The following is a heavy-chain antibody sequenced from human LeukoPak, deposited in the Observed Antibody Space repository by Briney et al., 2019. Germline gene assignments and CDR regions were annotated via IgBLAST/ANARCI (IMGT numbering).Heavy chain of an antibody. Sequence: ASVKVSCKASGYTFTGYYMHWVRQAPGQGLEWLGRINPKSGGTNYAQKFQGRVTMTRDTSTSTAYMELRSLRSDDTAVYYCARDQEPADIDSRWFDPWGQGTLVTVSS. CDR3: ARDQEPADIDSRWFDP. CDR2: INPKSGGT. CDR1: GYTFTGYY. D-gene: IGHD2-2*01. J-gene: IGHJ5*02. V-gene: IGHV1-2*06.